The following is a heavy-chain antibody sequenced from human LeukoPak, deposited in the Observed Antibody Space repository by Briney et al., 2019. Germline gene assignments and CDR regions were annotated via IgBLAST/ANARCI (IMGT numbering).Heavy chain of an antibody. CDR3: TTSRADSSSWYWDAFDI. Sequence: GGSLRLSCAASGFTFSNTWMSWVRQAPGKGLEWVGRIKSKTDGGTTDYAAPVKGRFTISRDDSKNTLYLQMNSLKTEDTAVYYCTTSRADSSSWYWDAFDIWGQGTMVTVSS. CDR1: GFTFSNTW. J-gene: IGHJ3*02. V-gene: IGHV3-15*01. CDR2: IKSKTDGGTT. D-gene: IGHD6-13*01.